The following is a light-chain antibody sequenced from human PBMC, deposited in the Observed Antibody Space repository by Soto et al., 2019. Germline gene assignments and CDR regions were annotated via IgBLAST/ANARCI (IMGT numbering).Light chain of an antibody. Sequence: EIVMTQSPATLSVSPGERATLSCRASQSVSSNLAWYQQKPGQAPRLLIYGASTRATGIPARFSGSGSGTDFTLTIRSLEPEDFVVYYCQQYTEWPLTFGGGTKVDIK. CDR2: GAS. J-gene: IGKJ4*01. CDR3: QQYTEWPLT. V-gene: IGKV3-15*01. CDR1: QSVSSN.